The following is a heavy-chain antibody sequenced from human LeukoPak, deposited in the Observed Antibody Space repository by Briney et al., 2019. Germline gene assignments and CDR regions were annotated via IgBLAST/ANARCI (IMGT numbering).Heavy chain of an antibody. CDR2: INWNGGST. V-gene: IGHV3-20*04. Sequence: GGSLRLSCAASGFTFDDYGMSWVRQAPGKGLEWVSGINWNGGSTGYADSVKGRFTISRDNAKNSLYLQMNSLRAEDTALCYCARALWNYGSGSYYFDYWGQGTLVTVSS. CDR3: ARALWNYGSGSYYFDY. J-gene: IGHJ4*02. D-gene: IGHD3-10*01. CDR1: GFTFDDYG.